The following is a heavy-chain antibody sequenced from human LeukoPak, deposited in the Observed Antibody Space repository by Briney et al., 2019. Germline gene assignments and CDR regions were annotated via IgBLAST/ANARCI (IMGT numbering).Heavy chain of an antibody. D-gene: IGHD2/OR15-2a*01. CDR3: ATKYYGQYYYYYYMDV. Sequence: SVKVSCKASGGTFSSYAISWVRQAPGQGLEWMGRIIPIFGTANYAQKFQGRVTITTDESTSTAYMELSSLRSEDTAVYYCATKYYGQYYYYYYMDVWGEGTTVTVSS. CDR1: GGTFSSYA. CDR2: IIPIFGTA. V-gene: IGHV1-69*05. J-gene: IGHJ6*03.